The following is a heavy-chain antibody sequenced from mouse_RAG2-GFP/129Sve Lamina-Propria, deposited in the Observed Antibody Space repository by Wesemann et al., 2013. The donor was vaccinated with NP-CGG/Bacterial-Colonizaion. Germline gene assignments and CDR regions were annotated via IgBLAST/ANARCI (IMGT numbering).Heavy chain of an antibody. J-gene: IGHJ3*01. D-gene: IGHD2-4*01. CDR3: ARGNDYDWFAY. Sequence: GNGATSYNQKFKGKATLTVDKSSSTAYMQLSSLTSEDSAVYFCARGNDYDWFAYWGQGTLVTVS. CDR2: GNGAT. V-gene: IGHV1-12*01.